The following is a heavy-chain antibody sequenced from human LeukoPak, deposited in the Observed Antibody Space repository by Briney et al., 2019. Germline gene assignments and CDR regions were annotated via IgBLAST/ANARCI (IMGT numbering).Heavy chain of an antibody. Sequence: SVKVSCKASGGTFSSYAISWVRQAPGQGLEWMGGIIPNFGTANYAQKFQGRVTVTADESTSTAYMELSSLRSEDTAVYYCARSNVVVAGYYYYYGMDVWGQGTTVTVS. J-gene: IGHJ6*02. V-gene: IGHV1-69*01. CDR3: ARSNVVVAGYYYYYGMDV. CDR1: GGTFSSYA. D-gene: IGHD2-15*01. CDR2: IIPNFGTA.